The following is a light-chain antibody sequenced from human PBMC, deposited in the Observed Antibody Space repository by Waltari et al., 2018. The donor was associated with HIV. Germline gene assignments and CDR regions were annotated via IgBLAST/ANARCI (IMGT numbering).Light chain of an antibody. CDR2: EVS. J-gene: IGLJ2*01. CDR1: SSEVGGYNF. CDR3: SSYTSSSTLV. Sequence: SALTQPASVSGSPGQSIPISCTGTSSEVGGYNFVPWSQQHPGKAPKLRIYEVSNRPSGVSNRFAGSKSGNTASLTISGLQAEDEADYYCSSYTSSSTLVFGGGTELTVL. V-gene: IGLV2-14*01.